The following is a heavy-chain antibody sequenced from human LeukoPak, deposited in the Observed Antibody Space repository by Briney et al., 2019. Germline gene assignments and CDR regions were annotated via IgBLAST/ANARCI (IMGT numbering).Heavy chain of an antibody. CDR3: ARDREGSGRFGTDV. J-gene: IGHJ6*02. Sequence: GGSLRPSCAASGFTFSDFTMNWVRQAPGKGLEWVSSISPSGTYISYMDSLKGRFTISRDNAKSSLYLQMNNLRVEDTGLYYCARDREGSGRFGTDVWGQGTTVTVSS. CDR2: ISPSGTYI. CDR1: GFTFSDFT. D-gene: IGHD3-16*01. V-gene: IGHV3-21*06.